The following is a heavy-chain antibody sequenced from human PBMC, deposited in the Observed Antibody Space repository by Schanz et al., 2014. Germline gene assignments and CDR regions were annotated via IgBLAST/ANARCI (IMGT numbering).Heavy chain of an antibody. Sequence: QVQLLQSGAEVKKPGASMKVSCKASGYTFTTYYMLWVRQAPGQGLEWMGIINPSGGSTRYGQKCQGRITVTTDTSTSTVYLELSSLRSDDTAAYYCGTGFSRSYIDFWGQGILITFSS. CDR3: GTGFSRSYIDF. D-gene: IGHD6-6*01. V-gene: IGHV1-46*03. CDR1: GYTFTTYY. CDR2: INPSGGST. J-gene: IGHJ4*02.